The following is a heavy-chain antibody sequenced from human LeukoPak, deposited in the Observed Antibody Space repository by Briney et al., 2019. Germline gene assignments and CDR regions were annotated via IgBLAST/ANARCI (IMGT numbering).Heavy chain of an antibody. CDR3: ARATGLPDCSGGSCYYYYGMDV. CDR1: GGTFSSYA. J-gene: IGHJ6*02. CDR2: IIPILGIA. V-gene: IGHV1-69*04. Sequence: ASLKLSCKASGGTFSSYAISWVRQAPGQGLEWMGRIIPILGIANYAQKFQGRVTITADKSTSTAYMELSSQRSEDTAVYYCARATGLPDCSGGSCYYYYGMDVWGQGTTVTVSS. D-gene: IGHD2-15*01.